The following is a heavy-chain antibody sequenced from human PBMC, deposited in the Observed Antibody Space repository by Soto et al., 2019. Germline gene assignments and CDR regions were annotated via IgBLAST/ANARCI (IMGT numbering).Heavy chain of an antibody. CDR1: GFTFSSYG. V-gene: IGHV3-30*18. CDR3: AKDRIAAAGTVAEYFQH. J-gene: IGHJ1*01. CDR2: ISYDGSNK. D-gene: IGHD6-13*01. Sequence: GGSLRLSCAASGFTFSSYGMHWVRQAPGKGLEWVAVISYDGSNKYYADSVKGRFTISRDNSKNTLYLQMNSLRAEDTAVYYCAKDRIAAAGTVAEYFQHWGQGTLVTVSS.